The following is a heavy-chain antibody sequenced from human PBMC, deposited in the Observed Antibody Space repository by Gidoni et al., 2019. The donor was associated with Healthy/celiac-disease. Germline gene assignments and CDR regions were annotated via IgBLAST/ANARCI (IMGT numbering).Heavy chain of an antibody. V-gene: IGHV3-23*01. CDR2: ISRSGGST. Sequence: EVQLLESGGGLVQPGGSMRLSCAASGFTFSSYAMSWVRQAPGKGLEWVSAISRSGGSTHYADAVNGRFTISRDNSKNTLYLQMNSLRAEDTAVYYCAIHLPDYGDYVFDYWGQGTLVTVSS. CDR1: GFTFSSYA. D-gene: IGHD4-17*01. CDR3: AIHLPDYGDYVFDY. J-gene: IGHJ4*02.